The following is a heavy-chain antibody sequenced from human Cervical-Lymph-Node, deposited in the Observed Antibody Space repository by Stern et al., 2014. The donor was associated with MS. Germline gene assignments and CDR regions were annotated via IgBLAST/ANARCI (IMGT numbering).Heavy chain of an antibody. J-gene: IGHJ4*02. D-gene: IGHD6-19*01. CDR1: GFSFTSDW. CDR2: IYPGDSDT. V-gene: IGHV5-51*03. Sequence: EVQLVESGAEVKKPGESLKISCKGSGFSFTSDWIAWVRRMPGKGLEWMGIIYPGDSDTRYSPSLQGQVTISADRSFSTAYLQWSSLKASDTAMYYCAKGGWNYFDYWGQGTLVTVSS. CDR3: AKGGWNYFDY.